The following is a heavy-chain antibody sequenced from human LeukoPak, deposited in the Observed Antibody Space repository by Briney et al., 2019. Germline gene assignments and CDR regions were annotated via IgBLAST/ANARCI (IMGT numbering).Heavy chain of an antibody. D-gene: IGHD2-15*01. CDR1: EFTFSSYS. J-gene: IGHJ4*02. CDR2: ISNNGGST. V-gene: IGHV3-64*04. CDR3: ARRDIVVIVSASDY. Sequence: GGSLRLSCAASEFTFSSYSMHWLRQAPGKGLEYVASISNNGGSTYYADSVKGRFTVPRDNSKNTVYLQMNSLRVDDTAVYYCARRDIVVIVSASDYWGQGTLVTVSS.